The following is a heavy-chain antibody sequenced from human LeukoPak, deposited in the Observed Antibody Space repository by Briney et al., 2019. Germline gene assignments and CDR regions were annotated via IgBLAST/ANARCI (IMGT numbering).Heavy chain of an antibody. J-gene: IGHJ4*02. CDR1: GFTFSSYE. CDR2: ISSSGSTI. CDR3: ARDYYDSSGVDY. D-gene: IGHD3-22*01. Sequence: GGSLRLSCAASGFTFSSYEMNWVRQAPGKGLEWVSYISSSGSTIYYADSVKGRFTISRDNAKNSLYLQMNSLRAEDTAVYYCARDYYDSSGVDYWGQGTLVTVPS. V-gene: IGHV3-48*03.